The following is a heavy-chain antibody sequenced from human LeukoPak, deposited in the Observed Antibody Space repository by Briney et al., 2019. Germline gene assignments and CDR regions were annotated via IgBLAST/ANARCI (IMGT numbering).Heavy chain of an antibody. V-gene: IGHV3-30*04. Sequence: GGSLRLSCAASGFTFSSYAMHWVRQAPGKGLEWVAVISYDGSNKYYADSVKGRFTISRDNSKNTLYLQMNSLRAEDTAVYYCARVPTVTTTYYYGMDVWGKGTTVTVSS. D-gene: IGHD4-17*01. J-gene: IGHJ6*04. CDR3: ARVPTVTTTYYYGMDV. CDR2: ISYDGSNK. CDR1: GFTFSSYA.